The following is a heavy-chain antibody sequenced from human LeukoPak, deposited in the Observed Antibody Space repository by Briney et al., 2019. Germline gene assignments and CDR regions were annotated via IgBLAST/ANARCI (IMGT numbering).Heavy chain of an antibody. Sequence: GASVKVSRKASGYTFTGYYMHWVRQAPGQGLEWMGWINPNSGGTNYAQKFQGRVTMTRDTSISTAYMELSRLRSDDTAVYYCARDRGETTNWFDPWGQGTLVTVSS. J-gene: IGHJ5*02. CDR1: GYTFTGYY. V-gene: IGHV1-2*02. CDR3: ARDRGETTNWFDP. D-gene: IGHD1-7*01. CDR2: INPNSGGT.